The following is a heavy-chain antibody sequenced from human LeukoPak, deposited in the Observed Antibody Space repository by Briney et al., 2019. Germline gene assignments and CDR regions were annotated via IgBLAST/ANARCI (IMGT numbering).Heavy chain of an antibody. CDR3: ARETTVKFEWLRYFDY. D-gene: IGHD5-12*01. Sequence: ASVKVSCKASGYTFTGYYMHWVRQAPGQGLEWMGIINPSGGSTSYAQKFQGRVTMTRDTSTSTVYMELSSLRSEDTAVYYCARETTVKFEWLRYFDYWGQGTLVTVSS. CDR1: GYTFTGYY. V-gene: IGHV1-46*01. CDR2: INPSGGST. J-gene: IGHJ4*02.